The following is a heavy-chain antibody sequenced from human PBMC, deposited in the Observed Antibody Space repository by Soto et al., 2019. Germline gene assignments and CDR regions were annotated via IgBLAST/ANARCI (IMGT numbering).Heavy chain of an antibody. CDR2: IYHSGNT. CDR3: ARRWGEGRVDY. V-gene: IGHV4-4*02. D-gene: IGHD3-10*01. Sequence: QVQLQESGPGLVKPSGTLSLTCAVSGGSISSSNWWSWVRQPPGKGLEWIGEIYHSGNTNYNPSRKIRVTMAADQSRNPFSLKLSSVPAADTAVDYCARRWGEGRVDYWGQGTLVTVSS. J-gene: IGHJ4*02. CDR1: GGSISSSNW.